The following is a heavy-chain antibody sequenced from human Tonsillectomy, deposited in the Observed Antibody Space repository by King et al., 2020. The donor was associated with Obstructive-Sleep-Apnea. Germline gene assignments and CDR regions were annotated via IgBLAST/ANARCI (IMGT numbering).Heavy chain of an antibody. CDR3: AREGYYGSGSNPRGYFDY. Sequence: QLQESGPGLVKPSETLSLTCTVSGGSISSYYWSWIRQPAGKGLEWIGRIYTSGSTNYNPSLKSRVTMSVDTSKNQFSLKLSSVTAADTAVYYCAREGYYGSGSNPRGYFDYWGQGTLVTVSS. CDR1: GGSISSYY. V-gene: IGHV4-4*07. CDR2: IYTSGST. D-gene: IGHD3-10*01. J-gene: IGHJ4*02.